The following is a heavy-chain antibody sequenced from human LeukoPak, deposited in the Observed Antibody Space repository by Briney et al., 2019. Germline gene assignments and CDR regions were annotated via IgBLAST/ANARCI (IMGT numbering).Heavy chain of an antibody. CDR3: ARQFDY. CDR2: FYNRGSP. CDR1: GGSITSGDYR. V-gene: IGHV4-39*01. Sequence: SETLSLTCSVSGGSITSGDYRWGWNRQSPGKGLEWIGSFYNRGSPYYNQSLKSRVTISLDTSKNQFSLKLTSVTAADTAIYYCARQFDYWGPGTLVTVSS. J-gene: IGHJ4*02.